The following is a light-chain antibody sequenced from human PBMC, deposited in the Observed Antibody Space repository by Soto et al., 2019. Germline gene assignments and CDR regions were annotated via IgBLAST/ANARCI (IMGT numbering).Light chain of an antibody. CDR3: QQRSNWPPIT. V-gene: IGKV3-11*01. Sequence: EIVLTQSPATLSLSPGERVTLSCRASQSVSNYLAWYQQKPGQAPRLLVSAASNRATGIPARFSGSGSGTAFTLTISSLEPEDFGVYYCQQRSNWPPITFGQGTRLEI. CDR1: QSVSNY. CDR2: AAS. J-gene: IGKJ5*01.